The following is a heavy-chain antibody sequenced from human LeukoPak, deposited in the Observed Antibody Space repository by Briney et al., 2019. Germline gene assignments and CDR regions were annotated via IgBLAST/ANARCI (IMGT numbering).Heavy chain of an antibody. CDR2: ISNNGGYT. J-gene: IGHJ4*02. CDR3: AKQLGYCSDGSCYFPY. D-gene: IGHD2-15*01. V-gene: IGHV3-23*01. Sequence: GGSLRLSCTASGFTFGDYAMSWFRQAPGKGLEWVSAISNNGGYTYYADSVQGRFTISRDNSKSTLCLQMNSLKAEDTAVYYCAKQLGYCSDGSCYFPYWGQGTLVTVSS. CDR1: GFTFGDYA.